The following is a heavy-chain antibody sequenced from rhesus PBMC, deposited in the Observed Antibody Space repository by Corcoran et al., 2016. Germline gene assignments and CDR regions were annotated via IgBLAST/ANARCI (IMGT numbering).Heavy chain of an antibody. CDR2: IYGSGSST. J-gene: IGHJ2*01. V-gene: IGHV4-169*02. CDR1: GGSISSSY. D-gene: IGHD3-28*01. CDR3: ASGFGYYYDSAPTGYFDL. Sequence: QLQVQESGPGLVKPSETLSVTCAVSGGSISSSYWSWIRQAPGKGLEWIGYIYGSGSSTNYNPSPKSRVTLSVDTSKDQLSLKLSSVTAADTAVYYCASGFGYYYDSAPTGYFDLWGPGTPITISS.